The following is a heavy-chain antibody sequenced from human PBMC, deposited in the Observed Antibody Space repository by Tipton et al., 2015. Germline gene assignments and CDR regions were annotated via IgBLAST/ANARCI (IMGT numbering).Heavy chain of an antibody. V-gene: IGHV4-31*03. CDR3: ARPNTAMVVDV. CDR1: GGSVTSGSYY. Sequence: TLSLTCTVSGGSVTSGSYYWNWIRQHPGKGLEWIGYIYYSGSTYYNLSLKSRVTISVDTSKNQFSLKLSSVTAADTAVYYCARPNTAMVVDVWGQGTTVTVSS. D-gene: IGHD5-18*01. CDR2: IYYSGST. J-gene: IGHJ6*02.